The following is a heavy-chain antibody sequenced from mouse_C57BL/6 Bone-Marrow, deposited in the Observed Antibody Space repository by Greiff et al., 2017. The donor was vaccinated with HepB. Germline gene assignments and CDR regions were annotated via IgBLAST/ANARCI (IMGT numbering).Heavy chain of an antibody. Sequence: QVQLQQSGAELVKPGASVKISCKASGYAFSSYWMNWVKQRPGKGLEWIGQIYPGDGDTNYNGKFKGKATLTADKSSSTAYMQLSSLTSEDSAVYFCAREGGNYEVTWFAYWGQGTLVTVSA. CDR1: GYAFSSYW. D-gene: IGHD2-1*01. J-gene: IGHJ3*01. V-gene: IGHV1-80*01. CDR2: IYPGDGDT. CDR3: AREGGNYEVTWFAY.